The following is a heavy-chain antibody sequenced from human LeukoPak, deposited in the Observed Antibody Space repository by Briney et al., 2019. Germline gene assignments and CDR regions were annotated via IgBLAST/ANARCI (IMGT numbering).Heavy chain of an antibody. V-gene: IGHV1-18*01. CDR2: ISAYNGNT. J-gene: IGHJ3*02. Sequence: GASVKVSCKAAGYSLITYGISWVRQAPGQGLEWMGWISAYNGNTNYAQKLQGRVTVTTDTPTNTAYMELRSLRSDDTAVYYCARERKSSYDTLTGYYKSDAFDIWGQGTMVTVSS. CDR1: GYSLITYG. D-gene: IGHD3-9*01. CDR3: ARERKSSYDTLTGYYKSDAFDI.